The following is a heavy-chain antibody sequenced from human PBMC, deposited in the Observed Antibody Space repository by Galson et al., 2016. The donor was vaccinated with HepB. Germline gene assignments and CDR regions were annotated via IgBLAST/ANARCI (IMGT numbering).Heavy chain of an antibody. J-gene: IGHJ6*02. V-gene: IGHV3-11*01. Sequence: SLRLSCAVSGFSLREFYMDWVRQAPGKGLEWVSYISSSGSTIYYADSVKGRFTISRDNNNNSLYLVMNSLRVEDSAIYFCVREVRVYGMDVWGQGTTVTVSS. CDR2: ISSSGSTI. CDR3: VREVRVYGMDV. CDR1: GFSLREFY.